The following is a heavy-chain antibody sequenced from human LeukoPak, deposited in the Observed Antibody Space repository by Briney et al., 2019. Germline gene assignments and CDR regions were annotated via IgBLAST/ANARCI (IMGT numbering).Heavy chain of an antibody. Sequence: GESLKISCKGSGXSFSNYWVAWVRQMPGKGLEWMGIIYPGDSDTRYSPSFEGQVTMSADKSISTAYSQWSSLKASDTAIYYCARLRLSSRGWYQFFYYWGQGTLVTVSS. CDR2: IYPGDSDT. J-gene: IGHJ4*02. D-gene: IGHD6-19*01. V-gene: IGHV5-51*01. CDR1: GXSFSNYW. CDR3: ARLRLSSRGWYQFFYY.